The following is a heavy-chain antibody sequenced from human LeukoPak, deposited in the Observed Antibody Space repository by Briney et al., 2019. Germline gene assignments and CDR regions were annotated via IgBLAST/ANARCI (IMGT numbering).Heavy chain of an antibody. CDR1: GFTFSSYS. V-gene: IGHV3-21*01. D-gene: IGHD5-12*01. CDR2: ISSSSSYI. CDR3: ARDHSGYESGY. J-gene: IGHJ4*02. Sequence: GGSLRLSCAASGFTFSSYSMNWVRQAPGNGLEWVSSISSSSSYIYYADSVKGRFTISRDNAKNSLYLQMNSLRAEDTAVYYCARDHSGYESGYWGQGTLVTVSS.